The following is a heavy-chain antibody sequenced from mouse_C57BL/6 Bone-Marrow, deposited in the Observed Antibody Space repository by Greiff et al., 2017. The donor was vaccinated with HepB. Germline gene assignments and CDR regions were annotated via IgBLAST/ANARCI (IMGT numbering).Heavy chain of an antibody. CDR2: ISSGSSTI. J-gene: IGHJ3*01. Sequence: VQLKESGGGLVKPGGSLKLSCAASGFTFSDYGMHWVRQAPEKGLEWVAYISSGSSTIYYADTVKGRFTISRDNAKNTLFLQMTSLRSEDTAMYYCARGLPGRFAYWGQGTLVTVSA. D-gene: IGHD5-5*01. V-gene: IGHV5-17*01. CDR3: ARGLPGRFAY. CDR1: GFTFSDYG.